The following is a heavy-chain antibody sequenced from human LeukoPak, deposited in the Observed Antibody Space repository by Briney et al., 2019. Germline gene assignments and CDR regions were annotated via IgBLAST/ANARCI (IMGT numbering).Heavy chain of an antibody. J-gene: IGHJ3*02. CDR1: GGSISSYY. CDR3: ARDGGDYDFWSGYYKDAFDI. V-gene: IGHV4-59*01. CDR2: IYYSGST. Sequence: SETLSLTCTVSGGSISSYYWSWIRQPPGKGLEWIGYIYYSGSTNYNPSLKSRVTISVDTSKNQFSLKLSSVTAADTAVYYCARDGGDYDFWSGYYKDAFDIWGQGTMVTVSS. D-gene: IGHD3-3*01.